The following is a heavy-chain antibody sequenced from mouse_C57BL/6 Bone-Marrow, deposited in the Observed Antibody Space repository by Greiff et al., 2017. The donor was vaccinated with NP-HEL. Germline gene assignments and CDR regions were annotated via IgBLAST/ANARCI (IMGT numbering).Heavy chain of an antibody. Sequence: VQLQQSGAELVRPGASVKLSCTASGFNIKDDYMHWVKQRPEQGLEWIGWIDPENGDTEYASKFQGKATIKADTSSNTAYLQLSSLTSEDTAVYYCTTYYYDSAWFAYWGQGTLVTVSA. V-gene: IGHV14-4*01. J-gene: IGHJ3*01. D-gene: IGHD2-4*01. CDR1: GFNIKDDY. CDR3: TTYYYDSAWFAY. CDR2: IDPENGDT.